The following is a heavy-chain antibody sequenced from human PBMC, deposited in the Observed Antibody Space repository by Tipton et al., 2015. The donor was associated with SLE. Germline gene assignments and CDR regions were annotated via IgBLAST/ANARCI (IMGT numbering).Heavy chain of an antibody. CDR1: GFSVSDYY. CDR3: ATYSGSTQRYYYGMDV. Sequence: SGFSVSDYYMSWVRQAPGKGLEWVSILYGGGIPYYTDSVKGRFTISRDNSKSTLYLQMSSVRAEDTAVYYCATYSGSTQRYYYGMDVWGQGTTVTVSS. CDR2: LYGGGIP. V-gene: IGHV3-53*05. D-gene: IGHD1-26*01. J-gene: IGHJ6*02.